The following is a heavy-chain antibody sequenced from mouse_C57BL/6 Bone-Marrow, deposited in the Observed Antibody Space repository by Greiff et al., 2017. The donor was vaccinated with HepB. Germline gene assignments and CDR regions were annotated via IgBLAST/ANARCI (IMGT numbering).Heavy chain of an antibody. J-gene: IGHJ4*01. Sequence: QVHVKQPGAELVKPGASVKMSCKASGYTFTSYWITWVQQRPGQGLEWIGDIYPGSGSTNYNEKFKSKATLTVDTSSSTAYMQLSSLTSEDSAVYYCARRRGSPMDYWGQGTSVTVSS. CDR1: GYTFTSYW. CDR2: IYPGSGST. V-gene: IGHV1-55*01. CDR3: ARRRGSPMDY.